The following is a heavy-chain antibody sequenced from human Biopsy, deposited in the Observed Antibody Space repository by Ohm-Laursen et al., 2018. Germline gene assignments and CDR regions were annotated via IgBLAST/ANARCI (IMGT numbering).Heavy chain of an antibody. V-gene: IGHV4-39*01. CDR3: ARHPTGFWFGP. J-gene: IGHJ5*02. Sequence: GTLSLTCTVSGGSVSSNTNYWASIRQPPGKGLEWIGSIFYSGIIYYNPSLKSRVSISKDTSKNHLSLNLNSVTAADTAVYYCARHPTGFWFGPWGQGTLVIVSS. CDR1: GGSVSSNTNY. CDR2: IFYSGII.